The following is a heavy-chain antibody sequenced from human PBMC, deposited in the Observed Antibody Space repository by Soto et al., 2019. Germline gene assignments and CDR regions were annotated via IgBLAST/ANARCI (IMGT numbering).Heavy chain of an antibody. J-gene: IGHJ4*02. Sequence: QVQLVQSEAEVKKPGASVKVSCKASGYTFTGYYMHWVRQAPGQGLEWMGWINPNSGGTNYAQKFQGWVTMTRDTSISTAYMELSRLRSDDTAVYYCARGRDSSSWYLLGFDYWGQGTLVTVSS. CDR3: ARGRDSSSWYLLGFDY. CDR2: INPNSGGT. D-gene: IGHD6-13*01. CDR1: GYTFTGYY. V-gene: IGHV1-2*04.